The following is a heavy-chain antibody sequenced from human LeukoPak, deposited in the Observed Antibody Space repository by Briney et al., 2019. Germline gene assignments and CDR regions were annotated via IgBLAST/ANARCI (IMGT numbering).Heavy chain of an antibody. CDR1: GFRVTDDY. V-gene: IGHV3-66*01. CDR2: IYAGGST. J-gene: IGHJ4*01. D-gene: IGHD3-9*01. CDR3: ATDIRSSPLGF. Sequence: GGSLRLSCAVSGFRVTDDYMNWVRQAPGKGLEWVSIIYAGGSTYYADSVKGRFTISRDSSNNTLFLQMSNLRADDSGLYYCATDIRSSPLGFWGHGTLVTVSS.